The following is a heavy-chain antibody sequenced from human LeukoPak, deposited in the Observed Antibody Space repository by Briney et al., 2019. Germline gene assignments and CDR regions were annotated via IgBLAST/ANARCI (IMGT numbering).Heavy chain of an antibody. CDR3: ARGIGGWLGPYYFDY. CDR2: ISAYNGNT. D-gene: IGHD6-19*01. Sequence: GASVKVSCKACGYTFTSYGISWVRQAPGQGLEWMGWISAYNGNTNYAQKLQGRVTMTTDTSTSTAYMELRSLRSDDTAVYYCARGIGGWLGPYYFDYWGQGTLVTVSS. V-gene: IGHV1-18*01. J-gene: IGHJ4*02. CDR1: GYTFTSYG.